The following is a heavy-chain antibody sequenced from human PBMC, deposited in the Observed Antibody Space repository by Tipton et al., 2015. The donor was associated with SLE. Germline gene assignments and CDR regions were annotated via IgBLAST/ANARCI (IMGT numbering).Heavy chain of an antibody. D-gene: IGHD3-10*01. Sequence: TLSLTCIVSGGSISYSSYSWVWIRQPPGKGLEWIGSVYYHGSTYSNPSLKSRITISVDTSKNQFSLKMSSVTAADTAVYYCARGREWVENYGSGSYRTHQYLDLWGRGTLVTVSS. J-gene: IGHJ2*01. V-gene: IGHV4-39*07. CDR3: ARGREWVENYGSGSYRTHQYLDL. CDR1: GGSISYSSYS. CDR2: VYYHGST.